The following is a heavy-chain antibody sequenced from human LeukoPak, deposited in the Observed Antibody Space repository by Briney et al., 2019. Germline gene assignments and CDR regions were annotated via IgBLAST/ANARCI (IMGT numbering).Heavy chain of an antibody. J-gene: IGHJ6*03. CDR1: GYTFNYYD. CDR3: ARGVNWNYHRLDYYYYMDV. Sequence: ASVKVSCKASGYTFNYYDINWVRQATGQGLEWMGWISAYNGATHYAQKLQGRVTMTTDTSTSTAYMELRSLRSDDTAVYYCARGVNWNYHRLDYYYYMDVWGKGTTVTVSS. V-gene: IGHV1-18*01. D-gene: IGHD1-7*01. CDR2: ISAYNGAT.